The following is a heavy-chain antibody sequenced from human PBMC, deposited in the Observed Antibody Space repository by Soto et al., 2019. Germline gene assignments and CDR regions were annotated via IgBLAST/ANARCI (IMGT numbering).Heavy chain of an antibody. D-gene: IGHD6-19*01. V-gene: IGHV3-23*01. CDR3: AKTANGWFSAFEI. J-gene: IGHJ3*02. CDR2: ISGSGGTT. CDR1: GFTFSSYA. Sequence: EVQLLESGGGLVQPGGSLRLSCAASGFTFSSYAMSWVRQAPGKGLEWVSAISGSGGTTYYADSVKGRFTFSRDNSKNTLYLPMNSLRAEDTAVYYCAKTANGWFSAFEIWSQGTMVTVSS.